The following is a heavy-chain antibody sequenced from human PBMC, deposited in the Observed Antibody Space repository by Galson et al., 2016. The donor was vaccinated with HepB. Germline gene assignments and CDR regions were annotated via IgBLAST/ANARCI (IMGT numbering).Heavy chain of an antibody. D-gene: IGHD3-16*02. J-gene: IGHJ2*01. Sequence: SLRLSCAASGFTFSSSWMSWVRQAPGKGLEWVANIKQDGSEKYYVDSVKVRFTISRDNAKTSMYLQMNSQRAEDTAVYYCERRGPMITFGCVVVNPGNWYFDLWGRGTLVTVSS. CDR3: ERRGPMITFGCVVVNPGNWYFDL. CDR1: GFTFSSSW. CDR2: IKQDGSEK. V-gene: IGHV3-7*01.